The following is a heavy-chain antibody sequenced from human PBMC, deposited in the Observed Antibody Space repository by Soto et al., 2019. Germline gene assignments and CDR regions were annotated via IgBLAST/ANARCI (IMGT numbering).Heavy chain of an antibody. V-gene: IGHV4-59*01. CDR3: ASDIADSSSWHARLAVDT. Sequence: ACTSTESRKQTRERTGKGLEWIGNIFYSGSTNYNPSLKSRVTISVDTSKNQFSLKMSSVNAEETAVYYCASDIADSSSWHARLAVDTCGQGAMV. CDR2: IFYSGST. CDR1: ACTSTES. J-gene: IGHJ3*02. D-gene: IGHD6-13*01.